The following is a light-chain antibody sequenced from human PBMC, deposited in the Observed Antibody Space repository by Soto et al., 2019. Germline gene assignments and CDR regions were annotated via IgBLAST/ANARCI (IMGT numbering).Light chain of an antibody. J-gene: IGKJ4*01. CDR3: QQANSFPLT. CDR2: AAS. V-gene: IGKV1-39*01. CDR1: QSISSY. Sequence: DIQMTQSPSSLSASVVYRVTITCRASQSISSYLNWYQQKPGKAPKLLIYAASSLQSGVPSRFSGSGSGTDFTLTISSLQPEDFATYYCQQANSFPLTFGGGTKVDIK.